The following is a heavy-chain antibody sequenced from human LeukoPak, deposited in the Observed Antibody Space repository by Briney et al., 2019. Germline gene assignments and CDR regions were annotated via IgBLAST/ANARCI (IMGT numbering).Heavy chain of an antibody. V-gene: IGHV3-7*05. J-gene: IGHJ6*02. CDR3: AREKRIAVAGTFYYYGMDV. D-gene: IGHD6-19*01. CDR1: GFTFSSYW. CDR2: IKQDGSEK. Sequence: GGSLRLSCTASGFTFSSYWMSWVRQAPGKGLEWVANIKQDGSEKYYVDSVKGRFTISRDNAKNSLYLQMNSLRAEDTAVYYCAREKRIAVAGTFYYYGMDVWGQGTTVTVSS.